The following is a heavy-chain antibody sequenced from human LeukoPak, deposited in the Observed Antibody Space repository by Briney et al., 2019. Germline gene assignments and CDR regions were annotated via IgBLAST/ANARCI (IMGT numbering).Heavy chain of an antibody. CDR3: ARAILGYCSSTSCYANRNYFDY. D-gene: IGHD2-2*01. Sequence: GASVKVSCKASGGTFSSYAISWVRQAPGQGLEWMGGIIPIFGTANYAQKFQGRVTITADESTSTAYMELSSLRSEDTAVYYCARAILGYCSSTSCYANRNYFDYWGQGTLVTVSS. CDR2: IIPIFGTA. J-gene: IGHJ4*02. V-gene: IGHV1-69*13. CDR1: GGTFSSYA.